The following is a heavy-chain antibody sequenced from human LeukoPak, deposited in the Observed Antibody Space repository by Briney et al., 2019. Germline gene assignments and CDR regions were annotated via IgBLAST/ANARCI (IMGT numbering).Heavy chain of an antibody. V-gene: IGHV3-23*01. CDR3: AKDLYYDILTGYHGLDY. Sequence: GGSLRLSCAASGFTFSSYAMSWVRQAPGKGLEWVSAISGSGGRTYYADSVKGRFTISRDNSKNTLYLQMNSLRAEDTAVYYCAKDLYYDILTGYHGLDYWGQGTLVTVSS. CDR2: ISGSGGRT. D-gene: IGHD3-9*01. J-gene: IGHJ4*02. CDR1: GFTFSSYA.